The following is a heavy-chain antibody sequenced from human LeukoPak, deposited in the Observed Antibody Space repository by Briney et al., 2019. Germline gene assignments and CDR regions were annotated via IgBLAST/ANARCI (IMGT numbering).Heavy chain of an antibody. CDR2: INPNSGGT. CDR3: ARDGSRENNWFDP. J-gene: IGHJ5*02. V-gene: IGHV1-2*02. CDR1: GYTFTGYY. Sequence: GASVKVSCKASGYTFTGYYMHWVRQAPGQGLEWMGWINPNSGGTNYAQKFQGRVTMTRDTSISTAYMELSRLRSDDTAVYYCARDGSRENNWFDPWGQGTLVTVSS.